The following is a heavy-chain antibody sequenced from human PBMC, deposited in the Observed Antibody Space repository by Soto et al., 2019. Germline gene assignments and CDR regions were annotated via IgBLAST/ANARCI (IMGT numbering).Heavy chain of an antibody. V-gene: IGHV4-59*01. CDR1: GGSISSYY. Sequence: PSETLSLTCTVSGGSISSYYWSWIRQPPGKGLEWIGYIYYSGSTNCNPSLKSRVTISVDTSKNQFSLKLSSVTAADTAVYYCAREYCTNGVCYYNWFDPWGQGTLVTVSS. D-gene: IGHD2-8*01. CDR3: AREYCTNGVCYYNWFDP. CDR2: IYYSGST. J-gene: IGHJ5*02.